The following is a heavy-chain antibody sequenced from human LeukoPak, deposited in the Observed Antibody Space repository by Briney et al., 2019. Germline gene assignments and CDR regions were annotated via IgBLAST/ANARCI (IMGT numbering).Heavy chain of an antibody. Sequence: GGSLRLSCAASGFTFSSYSMNWVRQAPGKGLEWVSSISSSSSYIYYADSVKGRFTISRDNAKNSLYLQMNSLRAEDTAVYYCARVPPYSTLYWSRTSYYVDVWGKGTTVTVSS. CDR2: ISSSSSYI. D-gene: IGHD4-11*01. V-gene: IGHV3-21*01. J-gene: IGHJ6*03. CDR1: GFTFSSYS. CDR3: ARVPPYSTLYWSRTSYYVDV.